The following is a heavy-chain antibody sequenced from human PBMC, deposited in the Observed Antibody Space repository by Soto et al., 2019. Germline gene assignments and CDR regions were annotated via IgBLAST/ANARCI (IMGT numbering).Heavy chain of an antibody. Sequence: QVQLQESGPGLVKPSETLSLTCTVSGGSITGYYWSWIRQPPGTGLECIGYIFYSGSTNYNPSLKSRVTTSVDASKNHFSLRLSSVTAADTAIYYCARLMIAGYFDPWGQGTLVTVSS. CDR1: GGSITGYY. V-gene: IGHV4-59*08. D-gene: IGHD3-22*01. CDR2: IFYSGST. J-gene: IGHJ5*02. CDR3: ARLMIAGYFDP.